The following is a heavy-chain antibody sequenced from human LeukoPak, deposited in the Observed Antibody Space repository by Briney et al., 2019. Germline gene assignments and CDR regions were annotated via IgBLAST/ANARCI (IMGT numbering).Heavy chain of an antibody. J-gene: IGHJ3*02. V-gene: IGHV4-59*01. CDR1: GGSISSYY. Sequence: PSETLSLTCTVSGGSISSYYWNWIRQPPGKGLQWIGYIYYSGNTNYNPSLKSRVTMSLDTSKNQFSLKLSSVTAADTAVYYCATYYYDGTGYYYRGFHIWGQGTMVTVSS. CDR2: IYYSGNT. D-gene: IGHD3-22*01. CDR3: ATYYYDGTGYYYRGFHI.